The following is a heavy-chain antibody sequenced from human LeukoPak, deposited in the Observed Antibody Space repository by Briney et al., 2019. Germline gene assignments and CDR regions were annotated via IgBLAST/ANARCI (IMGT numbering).Heavy chain of an antibody. CDR1: GFTFSSYS. Sequence: GGSLRLSCAASGFTFSSYSMNWVRQAPGKGLEWVSSISSSSSYIYYADSVKGRFTISRDNAKNSLYLQMNSLRAEDTAVYYCARDMFPYSSVAGTPFDGPADWGQGTLVTVSS. J-gene: IGHJ4*02. CDR2: ISSSSSYI. D-gene: IGHD6-19*01. CDR3: ARDMFPYSSVAGTPFDGPAD. V-gene: IGHV3-21*01.